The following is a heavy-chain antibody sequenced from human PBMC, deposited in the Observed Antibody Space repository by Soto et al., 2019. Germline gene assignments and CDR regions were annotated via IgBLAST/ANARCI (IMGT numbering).Heavy chain of an antibody. CDR2: ITSASSYI. D-gene: IGHD6-19*01. V-gene: IGHV3-21*01. CDR1: GFTFSSYT. J-gene: IGHJ4*02. Sequence: GGSLRLSCAASGFTFSSYTMNWVRQSPGKGLEWVASITSASSYIYYADSVKGRFTISRDNARSILYLQMISLRAEDTAVYFCARGSYSSGWYTQDYWGQGMQVTVSS. CDR3: ARGSYSSGWYTQDY.